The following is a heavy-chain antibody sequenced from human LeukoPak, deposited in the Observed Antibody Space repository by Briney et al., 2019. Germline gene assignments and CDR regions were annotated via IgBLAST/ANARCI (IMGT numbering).Heavy chain of an antibody. CDR3: ARESKWYCSGGSCYPY. Sequence: ASVKVSCKASGYTFTSYDINWVRQAPGQGLEWMGWMNPNSGNTGYAQKFQGRVTMTRNTSISTAYMELSSLRSEDTAVYYCARESKWYCSGGSCYPYWGQGTLVTVSS. J-gene: IGHJ4*02. CDR1: GYTFTSYD. V-gene: IGHV1-8*01. CDR2: MNPNSGNT. D-gene: IGHD2-15*01.